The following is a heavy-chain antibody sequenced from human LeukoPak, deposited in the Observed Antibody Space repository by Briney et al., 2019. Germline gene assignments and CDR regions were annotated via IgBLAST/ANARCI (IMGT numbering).Heavy chain of an antibody. J-gene: IGHJ6*02. CDR2: IWYDGSNK. CDR3: ARDPPSSGWYNYYYYGMDV. V-gene: IGHV3-33*01. D-gene: IGHD6-19*01. Sequence: PGRSLRLSCAASGFTFSSYGMHWVRQAPGKGLEWVAVIWYDGSNKYYADSVKGRFTISRDNSKNTLYLQMNSLRAEDTAVYYCARDPPSSGWYNYYYYGMDVWGQGTTVTVSS. CDR1: GFTFSSYG.